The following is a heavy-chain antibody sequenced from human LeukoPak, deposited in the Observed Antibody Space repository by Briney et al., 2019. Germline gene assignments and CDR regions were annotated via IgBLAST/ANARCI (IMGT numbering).Heavy chain of an antibody. V-gene: IGHV4-4*07. CDR3: ARSDYDILTGYGYYYYYMDV. CDR2: IYTSGST. D-gene: IGHD3-9*01. Sequence: SGTLSLTCTVSGGSISSYYWSWIRQPAGKGLEWIGRIYTSGSTNYNPSLKSRVTMSVDTSKNQFSLKLSSVTAADTAVYYCARSDYDILTGYGYYYYYMDVWGKGTTVTVSS. J-gene: IGHJ6*03. CDR1: GGSISSYY.